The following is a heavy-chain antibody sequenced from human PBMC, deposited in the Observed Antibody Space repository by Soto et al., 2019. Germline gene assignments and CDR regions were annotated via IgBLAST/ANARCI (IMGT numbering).Heavy chain of an antibody. CDR3: ATRDTGRVY. V-gene: IGHV4-4*02. D-gene: IGHD5-18*01. CDR2: SHQSGNT. CDR1: GVSIGSHDW. J-gene: IGHJ4*02. Sequence: QVQLQESGPGLVKPSGTLSLTCAVSGVSIGSHDWWTWVRQPPGKGLEWIGESHQSGNTNYNSSLASPVTISLDTSKNHSSLQLSSVNVADTAGYYCATRDTGRVYWGQGTLVTFSS.